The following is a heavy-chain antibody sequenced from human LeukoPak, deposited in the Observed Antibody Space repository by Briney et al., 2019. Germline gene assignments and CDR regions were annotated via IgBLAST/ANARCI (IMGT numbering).Heavy chain of an antibody. CDR2: ISTSGGST. J-gene: IGHJ4*02. CDR3: ARDPRGDFVSGHRFDY. D-gene: IGHD3-16*01. Sequence: PGGSLRLSCGASGFIFNQYCMGWVRQAPGMGPEWVSYISTSGGSTYYSASAKGRFTISRDNARSSLFLQLRRLTAEDTAVYYCARDPRGDFVSGHRFDYSGQPVLVTVSS. V-gene: IGHV3-11*01. CDR1: GFIFNQYC.